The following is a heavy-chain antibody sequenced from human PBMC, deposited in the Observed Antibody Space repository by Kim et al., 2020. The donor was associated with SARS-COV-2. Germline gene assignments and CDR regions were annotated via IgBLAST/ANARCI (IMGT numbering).Heavy chain of an antibody. J-gene: IGHJ3*01. Sequence: SETLSLTCTVSGGSMNSRGSYWGWIRQPPGKGLERVGIIYYSGSSHYNASLKSRATISADMAKNQFFLRLSSVTAADTAVYYCARLSGASGYAAFDVWGQGTMVTVSS. V-gene: IGHV4-39*01. CDR3: ARLSGASGYAAFDV. CDR2: IYYSGSS. D-gene: IGHD3-22*01. CDR1: GGSMNSRGSY.